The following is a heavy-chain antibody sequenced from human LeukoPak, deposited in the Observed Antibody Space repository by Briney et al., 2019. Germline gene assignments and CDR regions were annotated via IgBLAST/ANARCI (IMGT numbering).Heavy chain of an antibody. Sequence: GESLEISCKGSGYTYTSYWTGWVRQMPGKGLEWMGIIYPGDSDTRYSPSFQGQVTISADKSISTAYLQWNSLKASDTAMYYCARLRPQDAFDIWGQGTMVSVSS. CDR1: GYTYTSYW. CDR3: ARLRPQDAFDI. V-gene: IGHV5-51*01. J-gene: IGHJ3*02. CDR2: IYPGDSDT.